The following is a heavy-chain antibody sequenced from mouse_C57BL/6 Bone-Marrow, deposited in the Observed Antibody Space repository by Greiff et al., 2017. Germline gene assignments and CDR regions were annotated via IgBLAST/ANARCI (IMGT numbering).Heavy chain of an antibody. CDR3: ARGRITTVVANFDY. Sequence: VQLVESGAELARPGASVKLSCKASGYTFTSYGISWVKQRTGQGLEWIGEIYPRSGNTYYNEKFKGKATLTADKSSSTAYMELRSLTSEDSAVYFCARGRITTVVANFDYWGQGTTLTVSS. J-gene: IGHJ2*01. D-gene: IGHD1-1*01. V-gene: IGHV1-81*01. CDR2: IYPRSGNT. CDR1: GYTFTSYG.